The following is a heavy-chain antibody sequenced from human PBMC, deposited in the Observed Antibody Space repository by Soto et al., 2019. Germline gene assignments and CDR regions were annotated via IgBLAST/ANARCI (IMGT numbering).Heavy chain of an antibody. J-gene: IGHJ6*02. CDR3: ARVCGGDCHYGMDV. CDR1: GGSISSGGYY. V-gene: IGHV4-31*03. D-gene: IGHD2-21*02. Sequence: QVQLQESGPGLVKPSQTLSLTCTVSGGSISSGGYYWSWIRQHPGKGLEWIGYIYYSGSTYYSPSLKRRVTRSVDTSKNQFSLKLSSVTAADTAVYYCARVCGGDCHYGMDVWGQGTTVTVSS. CDR2: IYYSGST.